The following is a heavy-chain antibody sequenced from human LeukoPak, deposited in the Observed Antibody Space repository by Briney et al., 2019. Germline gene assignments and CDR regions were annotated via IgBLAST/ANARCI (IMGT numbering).Heavy chain of an antibody. CDR1: GYTFTAYY. J-gene: IGHJ4*02. D-gene: IGHD6-13*01. V-gene: IGHV1-3*03. CDR2: INAGNGNT. CDR3: ARVAAAGTLFDY. Sequence: ASVKVSCKASGYTFTAYYMHWVRQAPGQRLEWMGWINAGNGNTKYSQEFQGRVTITRDTSASTAYMELSSLRSEDMAVYYCARVAAAGTLFDYWGQGTLVTVSS.